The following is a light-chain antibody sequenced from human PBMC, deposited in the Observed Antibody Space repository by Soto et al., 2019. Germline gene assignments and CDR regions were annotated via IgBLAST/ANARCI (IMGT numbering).Light chain of an antibody. V-gene: IGLV6-57*02. CDR1: SGSIASNH. J-gene: IGLJ2*01. CDR2: EDN. CDR3: QSYDTSNHVV. Sequence: NFMLTQPHSVSESPGKTVTISCTASSGSIASNHVQWYQQRPGSAPTAVIYEDNQRPSGVPDRFSGSIDSSSNSASLTISGLQTEDVADYYCQSYDTSNHVVFGGGTKVTVL.